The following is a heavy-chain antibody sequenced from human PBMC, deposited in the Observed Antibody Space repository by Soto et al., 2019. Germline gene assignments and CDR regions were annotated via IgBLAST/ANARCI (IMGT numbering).Heavy chain of an antibody. Sequence: GGSLRLSCAASGFTFSSYSMNWVRQAPGKGLEWVSSISSSSSYIYYADSVKGRFTISRDNAKNSLYLQMNSLRAEDTAVYLCSRVRGGRLEFNFDYWGQGTLVTVSS. CDR2: ISSSSSYI. CDR3: SRVRGGRLEFNFDY. V-gene: IGHV3-21*01. J-gene: IGHJ4*02. CDR1: GFTFSSYS.